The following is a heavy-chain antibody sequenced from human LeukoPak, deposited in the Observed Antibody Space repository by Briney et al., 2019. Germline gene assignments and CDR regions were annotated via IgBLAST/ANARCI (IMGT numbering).Heavy chain of an antibody. CDR2: INPDSGGI. D-gene: IGHD3-22*01. J-gene: IGHJ4*02. V-gene: IGHV1-2*02. CDR1: GYTFTGYY. CDR3: ATPGRYDSSLLAGH. Sequence: GASVKVSCKASGYTFTGYYMHWVRQAPGQGLEWMGWINPDSGGIVYAQKFQGRVIMTRDTSISTAYMELTRLRSDDTAVYYCATPGRYDSSLLAGHWGQGTLVTVSS.